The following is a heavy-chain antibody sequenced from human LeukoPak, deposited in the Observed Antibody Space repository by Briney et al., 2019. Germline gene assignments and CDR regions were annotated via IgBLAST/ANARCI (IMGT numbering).Heavy chain of an antibody. Sequence: SETLSLTCTVSGGSITSYHYSWIRQPPGKGLEWIGYIYYSGSTNYNPSLKSRVTISVVTSKNKFSLKLSSVTAADTAVYYCARGGSGTYYHYWGQGTLVTVSS. CDR1: GGSITSYH. V-gene: IGHV4-59*01. CDR3: ARGGSGTYYHY. CDR2: IYYSGST. D-gene: IGHD1-26*01. J-gene: IGHJ4*02.